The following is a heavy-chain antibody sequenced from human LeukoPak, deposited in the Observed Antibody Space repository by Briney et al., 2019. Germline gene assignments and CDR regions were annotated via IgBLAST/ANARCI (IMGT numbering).Heavy chain of an antibody. Sequence: PGGSLRLSCAASGFTFSNYAMSWVRQAPGKGLEWVSTIGGSGGSTYYADSVKGRFTISRDNSKNTLFLLMNSLRAEDTAIYYCAKDQGIAVVVAAKGGYFDYWGQGILVTVSS. CDR3: AKDQGIAVVVAAKGGYFDY. CDR2: IGGSGGST. V-gene: IGHV3-23*01. D-gene: IGHD2-15*01. CDR1: GFTFSNYA. J-gene: IGHJ4*02.